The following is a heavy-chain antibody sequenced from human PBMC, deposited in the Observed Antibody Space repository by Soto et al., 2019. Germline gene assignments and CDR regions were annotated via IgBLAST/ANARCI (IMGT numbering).Heavy chain of an antibody. CDR2: SRNKANSYTT. Sequence: VGSLRLSCAASGFIFSDHYMDWVRRAPGKGLEWVGRSRNKANSYTTEYAASVKGRFTISRDNSENSLYLQMNSLKTEDTAVYYCVRLTNYYFDYWGQGALVTVSS. V-gene: IGHV3-72*01. J-gene: IGHJ4*02. CDR1: GFIFSDHY. CDR3: VRLTNYYFDY.